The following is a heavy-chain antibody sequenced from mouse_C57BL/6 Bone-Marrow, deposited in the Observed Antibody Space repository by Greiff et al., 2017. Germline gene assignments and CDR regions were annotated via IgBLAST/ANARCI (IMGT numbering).Heavy chain of an antibody. J-gene: IGHJ1*03. CDR2: ISGGGGST. Sequence: EVHLVESGGGLVKPGGSLKLSCAASGFTFSSYTMSWVRQTPGKRLQWVAAISGGGGSTYYPDSVKGRFTFSRDNNKNILYLQESSQRSEDTALYYWTTQVTTVLATKYFDVWGTGTTVTVSS. CDR1: GFTFSSYT. CDR3: TTQVTTVLATKYFDV. D-gene: IGHD1-1*01. V-gene: IGHV5-9*01.